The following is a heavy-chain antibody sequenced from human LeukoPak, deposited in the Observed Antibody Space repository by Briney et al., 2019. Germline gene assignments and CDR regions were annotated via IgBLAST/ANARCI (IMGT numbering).Heavy chain of an antibody. CDR2: ISWNSGSI. CDR1: GFTFDDYA. Sequence: PGRSLRLSCAASGFTFDDYAMHWVRQAPGKGLEWVPGISWNSGSIGYADSVKGRFTISRDNAKNSLYLQMNSLRAEDTALYYCAKAANPAVASHIDYWGQGTLVTVSS. CDR3: AKAANPAVASHIDY. J-gene: IGHJ4*02. D-gene: IGHD6-19*01. V-gene: IGHV3-9*01.